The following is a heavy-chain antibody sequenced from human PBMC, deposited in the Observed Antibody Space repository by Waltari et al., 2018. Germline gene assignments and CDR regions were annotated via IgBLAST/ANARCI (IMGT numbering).Heavy chain of an antibody. J-gene: IGHJ6*03. D-gene: IGHD4-17*01. Sequence: QVQLQESGPGLVKPSETLSLTCTVSGGSISSYYWSWIRQPPGKGLEWIGYIYYSGSTNYNPSLKSRVTISVDTSKNQFSLKRSSVTAADTAVYYCARGGWATVVTQDSYYYYYMDVWGKGTTVTVSS. CDR2: IYYSGST. V-gene: IGHV4-59*01. CDR3: ARGGWATVVTQDSYYYYYMDV. CDR1: GGSISSYY.